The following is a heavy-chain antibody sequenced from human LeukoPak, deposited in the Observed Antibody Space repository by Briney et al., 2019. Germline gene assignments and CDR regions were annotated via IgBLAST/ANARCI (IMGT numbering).Heavy chain of an antibody. CDR1: GFTVSSNY. Sequence: PGGSLRLSCAASGFTVSSNYMSWVRQAPGMGLEWVSVIYSGGTTYYADSVKGRFTTSRDNSKNMLYLQMNSLRAEDTAVYYCAREPGTDYRKYYFDYWGQGTLVTVSS. V-gene: IGHV3-53*01. J-gene: IGHJ4*02. CDR3: AREPGTDYRKYYFDY. CDR2: IYSGGTT. D-gene: IGHD3/OR15-3a*01.